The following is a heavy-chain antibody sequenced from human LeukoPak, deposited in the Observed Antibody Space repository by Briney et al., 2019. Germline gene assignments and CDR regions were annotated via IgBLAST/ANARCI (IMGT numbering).Heavy chain of an antibody. CDR2: INHSGST. CDR3: ARGPNPFVRGVIRAWNY. Sequence: PSETLSLTCAVYGGSFSGYYWSWIRQPPGKGLEWIGEINHSGSTNYNPSLKSRVTISVDTSKAQFSLKLSSVTAADTAVYYCARGPNPFVRGVIRAWNYWGQGTLVTVSS. V-gene: IGHV4-34*01. CDR1: GGSFSGYY. J-gene: IGHJ4*02. D-gene: IGHD3-10*01.